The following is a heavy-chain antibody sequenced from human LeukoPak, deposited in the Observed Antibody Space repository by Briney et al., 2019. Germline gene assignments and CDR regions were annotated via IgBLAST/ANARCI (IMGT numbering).Heavy chain of an antibody. J-gene: IGHJ4*02. CDR3: ARLREVVIIPAAVDY. D-gene: IGHD2-2*01. CDR2: INSDGSST. CDR1: GFTFSSYW. V-gene: IGHV3-74*01. Sequence: PGGSLRLSCAASGFTFSSYWMHWVRHAPGKGLVWVSRINSDGSSTSYADSVKGRFTISRDNAKNSLYLQMNSLRAEDTAVYYCARLREVVIIPAAVDYWGQGTLVTVSS.